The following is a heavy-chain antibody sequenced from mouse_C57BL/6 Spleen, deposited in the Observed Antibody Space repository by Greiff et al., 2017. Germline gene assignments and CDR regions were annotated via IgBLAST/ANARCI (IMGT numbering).Heavy chain of an antibody. Sequence: VQLQQSGPELVKPGASVKISCKASGYAFSSSWMNWVKQRPGKGLEWIGRIYPGDGDTNYNGKFKGKATLTADKSSSTAYMQLSSLTSEDSAVYFCARGQTGNWYFDVWGTGTTVTVSS. J-gene: IGHJ1*03. CDR2: IYPGDGDT. CDR3: ARGQTGNWYFDV. CDR1: GYAFSSSW. D-gene: IGHD4-1*01. V-gene: IGHV1-82*01.